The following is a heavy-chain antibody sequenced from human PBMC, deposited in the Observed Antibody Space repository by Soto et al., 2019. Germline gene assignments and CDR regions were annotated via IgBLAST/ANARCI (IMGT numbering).Heavy chain of an antibody. CDR2: INSDGSST. D-gene: IGHD1-26*01. J-gene: IGHJ4*02. CDR3: AREDTSTMTAIDC. CDR1: GFTFSSYW. Sequence: EVQLVESGGGLVQPGGSLRLSCAASGFTFSSYWMQWVRQAPGKGLVWVSRINSDGSSTNYADSVKGRFTISRDNAKKPLYLQMTSRRAEETAVYYCAREDTSTMTAIDCWGQGTLVTVSS. V-gene: IGHV3-74*01.